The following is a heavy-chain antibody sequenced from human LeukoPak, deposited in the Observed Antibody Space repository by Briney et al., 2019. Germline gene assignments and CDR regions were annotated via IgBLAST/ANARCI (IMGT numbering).Heavy chain of an antibody. D-gene: IGHD2-2*02. J-gene: IGHJ4*02. CDR1: GYSISSGYY. Sequence: SETLSLTCAVSGYSISSGYYWGWIRQPPGKGLEWIGNIYHSGSTYKNPSLKSRVTISLDPSKNQFSLKLSSVTAADTAMYYCARLSGAPVRHPIYHFDYWGQGTLVTVSS. CDR3: ARLSGAPVRHPIYHFDY. V-gene: IGHV4-38-2*01. CDR2: IYHSGST.